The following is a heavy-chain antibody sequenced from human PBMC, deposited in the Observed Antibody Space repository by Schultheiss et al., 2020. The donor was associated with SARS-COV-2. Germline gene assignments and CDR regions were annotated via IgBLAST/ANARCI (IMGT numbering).Heavy chain of an antibody. J-gene: IGHJ6*03. CDR1: GGSISSSSYY. Sequence: SETLSLTCTVSGGSISSSSYYWGWIRQPPGKGLEWIGSIYYIGSTYYNPSLKSRVTISVDTSKNQFSLKLSSVTAADTAVYYCARGVPGVAGYYYYYYMDVWGKGTTVTVSS. CDR2: IYYIGST. V-gene: IGHV4-39*07. D-gene: IGHD6-19*01. CDR3: ARGVPGVAGYYYYYYMDV.